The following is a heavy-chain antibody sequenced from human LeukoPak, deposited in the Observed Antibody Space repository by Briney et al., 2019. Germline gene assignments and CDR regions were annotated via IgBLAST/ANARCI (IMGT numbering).Heavy chain of an antibody. CDR3: ARILRIARDYYGMDV. D-gene: IGHD6-13*01. J-gene: IGHJ6*02. V-gene: IGHV3-74*01. CDR1: GFTFSSYW. CDR2: INSDGSST. Sequence: GGSLRLSSAASGFTFSSYWMHWVRQAPGKGLVWVSRINSDGSSTSYADSVKGRFTISRDNAKNTLYLQMNSLRAEDTAVYYCARILRIARDYYGMDVWGQGTTVTVSS.